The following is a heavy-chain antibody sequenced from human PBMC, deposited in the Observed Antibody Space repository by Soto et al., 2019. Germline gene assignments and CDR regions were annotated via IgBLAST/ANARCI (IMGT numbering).Heavy chain of an antibody. Sequence: GESLKISCKGSGYSFTSYWIGWVRQMPGKGLEWMGIIYPGDSDTRYSPSFQGQVTISADKSISTAYLQWSSLKASDTAMYYCARAYSSSPWDYYYYGMDVWGQGTTVTVSS. V-gene: IGHV5-51*01. CDR1: GYSFTSYW. D-gene: IGHD6-6*01. CDR2: IYPGDSDT. CDR3: ARAYSSSPWDYYYYGMDV. J-gene: IGHJ6*02.